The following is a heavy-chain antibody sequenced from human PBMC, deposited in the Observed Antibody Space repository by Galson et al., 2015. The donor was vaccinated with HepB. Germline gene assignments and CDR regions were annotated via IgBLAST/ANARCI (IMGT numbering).Heavy chain of an antibody. J-gene: IGHJ6*02. V-gene: IGHV6-1*01. CDR2: TYYRSKWYN. D-gene: IGHD3-16*01. CDR3: AINYAPGTGMDV. Sequence: CAISGDSVSSNSAAWNWIRQSPSRGLGWLGRTYYRSKWYNDYAVSVKSRITINPDTSKNQFSLQLNSVTPEDTAVYYCAINYAPGTGMDVWGQGTTVTVSS. CDR1: GDSVSSNSAA.